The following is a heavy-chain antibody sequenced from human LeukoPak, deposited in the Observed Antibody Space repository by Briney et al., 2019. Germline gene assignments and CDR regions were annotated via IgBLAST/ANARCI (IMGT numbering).Heavy chain of an antibody. Sequence: SETLSLTCAVYGGSFSGYYWSWIRQPPGKGLEWIGEINHSGSTNYNPSLKSRVTISVHTSKNQFSLKLSSVTAADTAVYYCAREGEYSSSWYGLFDYWGQGTLVTVSS. CDR1: GGSFSGYY. CDR2: INHSGST. D-gene: IGHD6-13*01. CDR3: AREGEYSSSWYGLFDY. J-gene: IGHJ4*02. V-gene: IGHV4-34*01.